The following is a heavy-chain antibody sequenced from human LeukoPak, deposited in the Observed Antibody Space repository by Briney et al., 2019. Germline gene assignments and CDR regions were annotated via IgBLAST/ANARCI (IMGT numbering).Heavy chain of an antibody. D-gene: IGHD6-19*01. V-gene: IGHV4-39*01. CDR1: GGSISSSSYY. Sequence: MSSETLSLTCTVPGGSISSSSYYWGWIRQPPGKGLEWIANFYYSGSTYYNPSLKSRVTISVDTSKNQFSLKLSSVTAADTAVYYCARHAVADTGCFDPWGQGTLVTVSS. CDR3: ARHAVADTGCFDP. J-gene: IGHJ5*02. CDR2: FYYSGST.